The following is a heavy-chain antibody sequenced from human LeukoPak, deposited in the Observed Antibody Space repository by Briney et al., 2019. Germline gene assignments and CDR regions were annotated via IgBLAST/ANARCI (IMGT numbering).Heavy chain of an antibody. J-gene: IGHJ4*02. Sequence: GRSLRLSCAVSGINFSSYTMHWVRQAPGKGLQYVAVISFDGTTKLYADAVRGRFTISRDNSKNTLYLQVDSLRTEDTAVYYCARDYSGGGLDYWGQGTLVTVSS. CDR1: GINFSSYT. D-gene: IGHD3-10*01. V-gene: IGHV3-30*04. CDR2: ISFDGTTK. CDR3: ARDYSGGGLDY.